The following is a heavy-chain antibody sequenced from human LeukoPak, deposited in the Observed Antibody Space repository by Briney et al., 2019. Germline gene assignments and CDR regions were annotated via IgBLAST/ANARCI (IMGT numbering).Heavy chain of an antibody. J-gene: IGHJ4*02. CDR3: AKDRAGTPWAD. V-gene: IGHV3-23*01. CDR2: INGSGGGT. Sequence: PGGSLRLSCAASGFTFSTYTMTWVRQAPGKGLECVSTINGSGGGTYYADSVKGRFTISRDNSKNTLYLEMNSLRAEDTAVYYCAKDRAGTPWADWGQGTLVSVSS. CDR1: GFTFSTYT. D-gene: IGHD1-1*01.